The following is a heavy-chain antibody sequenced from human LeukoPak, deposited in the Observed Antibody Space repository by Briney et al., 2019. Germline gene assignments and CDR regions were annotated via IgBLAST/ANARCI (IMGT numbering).Heavy chain of an antibody. Sequence: GRSLRLSCAASGFIFSSYGMHWVRRARGKGLEGGAVISSDGSHKYSADSVKGRFTISRENSKTPLYMQMNSLRAEDTAVYYCAKGKWFGQTPPDYWGQGTLVTVSS. CDR3: AKGKWFGQTPPDY. CDR1: GFIFSSYG. CDR2: ISSDGSHK. D-gene: IGHD3-10*01. V-gene: IGHV3-30*18. J-gene: IGHJ4*02.